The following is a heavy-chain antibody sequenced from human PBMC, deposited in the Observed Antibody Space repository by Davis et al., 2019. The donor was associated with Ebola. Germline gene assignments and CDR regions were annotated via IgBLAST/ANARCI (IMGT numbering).Heavy chain of an antibody. V-gene: IGHV4-39*01. J-gene: IGHJ4*02. CDR3: ASGSQRADATPLGQ. CDR2: IYFGGST. D-gene: IGHD5-12*01. Sequence: MPSETLSLTCTVSGGSISSSSFYWGWVRQPPGKGLEWIASIYFGGSTYYNPSLKSRVTISVDSSKNQFSLKVNSVTVSDTAVYYCASGSQRADATPLGQWGQGTLVTVSS. CDR1: GGSISSSSFY.